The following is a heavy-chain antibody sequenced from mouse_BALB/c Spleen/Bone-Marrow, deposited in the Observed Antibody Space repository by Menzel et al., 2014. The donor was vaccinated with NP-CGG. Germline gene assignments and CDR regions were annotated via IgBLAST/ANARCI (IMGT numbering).Heavy chain of an antibody. D-gene: IGHD4-1*01. Sequence: EVQLQESGGGLVKPGGSLKLSCAASGFAFSSYDMSWVRQTPGKRLGGVAYISNGGGSTYYPDTVKGRFTISRDNAKNTLYLQMSSLKSEDTAMYYCTRHELGLFDYWGQGTTLTVSS. CDR2: ISNGGGST. CDR1: GFAFSSYD. J-gene: IGHJ2*01. CDR3: TRHELGLFDY. V-gene: IGHV5-12-1*01.